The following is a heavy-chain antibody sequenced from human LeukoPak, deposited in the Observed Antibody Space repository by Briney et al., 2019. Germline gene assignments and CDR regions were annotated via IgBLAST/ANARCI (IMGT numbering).Heavy chain of an antibody. V-gene: IGHV3-66*04. D-gene: IGHD3-10*01. Sequence: GGSLRLSCAASGFTVSSNYMSWVRQAPGKGLEWVSVIYSGGSTYYADSVKGRFTISRDNSKNTLYLQTNSLRAEDTAVYYCARLTMVRGFDYWGQGTLVTVSS. CDR2: IYSGGST. CDR3: ARLTMVRGFDY. J-gene: IGHJ4*02. CDR1: GFTVSSNY.